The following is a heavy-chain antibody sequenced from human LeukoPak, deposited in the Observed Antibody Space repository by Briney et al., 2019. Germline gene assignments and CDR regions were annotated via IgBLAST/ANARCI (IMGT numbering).Heavy chain of an antibody. J-gene: IGHJ4*02. Sequence: SETLSLTCTVSGDSISSTNSYWGWIRQPPGKGLEWIGSMWFGATTSYDPSLKSRVTISIDPSKNQFSLKLSSVTAADTALYYCARGRRGSYFQDYWGQGTLVTVSS. CDR2: MWFGATT. D-gene: IGHD1-26*01. CDR3: ARGRRGSYFQDY. V-gene: IGHV4-39*07. CDR1: GDSISSTNSY.